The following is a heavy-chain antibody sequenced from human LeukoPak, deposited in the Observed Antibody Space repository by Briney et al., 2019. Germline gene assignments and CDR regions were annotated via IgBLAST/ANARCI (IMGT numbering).Heavy chain of an antibody. V-gene: IGHV4-59*01. D-gene: IGHD3-3*01. CDR2: IYYSGST. CDR1: GGSISSYY. Sequence: SETLSLTCTVSGGSISSYYWSWIRQPPGKGLEWIGYIYYSGSTNYNPSLKSRVTISVDTSKNQFSLKLSSVTAADTAVYYCARANGVLRLVGPWGQGTLVTVSS. CDR3: ARANGVLRLVGP. J-gene: IGHJ5*02.